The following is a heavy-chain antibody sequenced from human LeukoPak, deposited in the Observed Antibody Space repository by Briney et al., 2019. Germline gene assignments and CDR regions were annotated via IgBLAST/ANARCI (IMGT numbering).Heavy chain of an antibody. CDR3: ASWVATIDYYYMDV. CDR1: GHTFTSYD. CDR2: MNPNSGNT. J-gene: IGHJ6*03. Sequence: GASVKVSCKASGHTFTSYDINWVRQATGQGLEWMGWMNPNSGNTGYAQKFQGRVTMTRNTSISTAYMELSSLRSEDTAVYYCASWVATIDYYYMDVWGKGTTVTVSS. D-gene: IGHD5-12*01. V-gene: IGHV1-8*01.